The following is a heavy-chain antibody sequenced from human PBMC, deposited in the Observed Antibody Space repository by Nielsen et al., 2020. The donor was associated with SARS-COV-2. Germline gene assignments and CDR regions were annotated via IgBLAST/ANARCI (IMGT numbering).Heavy chain of an antibody. V-gene: IGHV3-48*02. J-gene: IGHJ4*02. CDR2: ISASSANI. D-gene: IGHD5-12*01. CDR3: ASDPSYASSWLHYFDF. Sequence: GGSLPLSCAASGFTFNTYAMNWVRHAPGKGLEWVAYISASSANIHYAASVNGRFTVSRDNAKNSLYLQMNNLRDEDTAVYYCASDPSYASSWLHYFDFWGQGTLVTVSS. CDR1: GFTFNTYA.